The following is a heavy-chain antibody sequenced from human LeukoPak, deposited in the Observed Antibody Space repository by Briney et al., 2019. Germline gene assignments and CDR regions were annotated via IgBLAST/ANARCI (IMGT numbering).Heavy chain of an antibody. CDR2: ISSSSNYI. D-gene: IGHD2-2*02. Sequence: GGSLRLSCAASGFTFSSYSMNWVRQAPAKGLEWVSSISSSSNYIYYADSVKGRFTISRDNAKNSLYLQMNSLRAEDTAVYYCARDHCSSTSCYTGPNWFDPWGQGTLVTVSS. V-gene: IGHV3-21*01. CDR1: GFTFSSYS. J-gene: IGHJ5*02. CDR3: ARDHCSSTSCYTGPNWFDP.